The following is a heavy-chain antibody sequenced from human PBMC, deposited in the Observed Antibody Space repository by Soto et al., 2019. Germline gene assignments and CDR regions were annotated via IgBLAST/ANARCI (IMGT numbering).Heavy chain of an antibody. Sequence: SETLSLTCAVYGGSFSGYYWSWIRQPPGKGLEWIGEINHSGSTNYNPSLKSRVTISVDTSKNQFSLKLSSVTAADTAVYYCARSAGGSMDVWGQGTTVTLSS. J-gene: IGHJ6*02. D-gene: IGHD3-10*01. CDR2: INHSGST. CDR1: GGSFSGYY. CDR3: ARSAGGSMDV. V-gene: IGHV4-34*01.